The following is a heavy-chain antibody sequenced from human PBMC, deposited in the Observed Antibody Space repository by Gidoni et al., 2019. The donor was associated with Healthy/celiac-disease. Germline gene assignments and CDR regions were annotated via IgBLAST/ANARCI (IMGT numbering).Heavy chain of an antibody. V-gene: IGHV3-30-3*01. J-gene: IGHJ4*02. CDR1: GFTFSSYA. CDR3: ARDRYSSGWYDY. Sequence: QVQLVESGGGVVQLGRSLRLSCAASGFTFSSYAMHWVRQAPGKGLEWVAVISYDGSNKYYADSVKGRFTISRDNSKNTLYLQMNSLRAEDTAVYYCARDRYSSGWYDYWGQGTLVTVSS. CDR2: ISYDGSNK. D-gene: IGHD6-19*01.